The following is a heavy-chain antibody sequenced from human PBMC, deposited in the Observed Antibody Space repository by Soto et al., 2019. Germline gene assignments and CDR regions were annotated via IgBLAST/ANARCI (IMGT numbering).Heavy chain of an antibody. CDR2: MSGSATST. Sequence: GGSLRLSCAASGFSFGTYAMHWVRQAPGKGLEWVSTMSGSATSTQYADSVKGRFTISRDNSKNTLYLQMNSLRAEDTAVYYCAKRGNSSNWYLNWFAPWGQGTLVTISS. V-gene: IGHV3-23*01. D-gene: IGHD6-13*01. J-gene: IGHJ5*02. CDR1: GFSFGTYA. CDR3: AKRGNSSNWYLNWFAP.